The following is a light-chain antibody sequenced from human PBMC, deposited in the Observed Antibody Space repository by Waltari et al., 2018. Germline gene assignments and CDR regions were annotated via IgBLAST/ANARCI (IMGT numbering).Light chain of an antibody. CDR3: QQSYSTPRT. CDR1: QGISSY. V-gene: IGKV1-39*01. J-gene: IGKJ1*01. CDR2: AAS. Sequence: DIQMTQSPPSLSASVVDSVTITCRASQGISSYLSWYQQKPGKAPNLLIYAASSLQSGVPSRFSGSGSGTDFTLTISSLQPEDFATYYCQQSYSTPRTFGQGTRVEIK.